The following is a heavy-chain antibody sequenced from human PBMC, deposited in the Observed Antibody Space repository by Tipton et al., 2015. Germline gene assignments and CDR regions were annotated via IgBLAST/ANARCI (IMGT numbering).Heavy chain of an antibody. Sequence: TLSLTCTVSGGSISSDYWSWIRQSPGKGLEWIGYVHYSGSTSYNPSLKSRVTMSVDTSKNQFALMLSSVTAADTAVYYCASGGLRCDYWGQGTLVTVSS. J-gene: IGHJ4*02. CDR1: GGSISSDY. V-gene: IGHV4-59*12. CDR2: VHYSGST. D-gene: IGHD4-17*01. CDR3: ASGGLRCDY.